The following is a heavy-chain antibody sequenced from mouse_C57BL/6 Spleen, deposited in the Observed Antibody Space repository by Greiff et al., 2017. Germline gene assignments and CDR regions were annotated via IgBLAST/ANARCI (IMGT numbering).Heavy chain of an antibody. V-gene: IGHV3-6*01. D-gene: IGHD2-4*01. CDR3: ARDGDYGYYYAMDY. CDR1: GYSITSGYY. J-gene: IGHJ4*01. Sequence: VQLQQSGPGLVKPSQSLSLTCSVTGYSITSGYYWNWIRQFPGNKLEWMGYISYDGSNNYNPSLKNRISITRDTSKNQFFLKLNSVTTEDTATYYCARDGDYGYYYAMDYGGQGTSVTVSS. CDR2: ISYDGSN.